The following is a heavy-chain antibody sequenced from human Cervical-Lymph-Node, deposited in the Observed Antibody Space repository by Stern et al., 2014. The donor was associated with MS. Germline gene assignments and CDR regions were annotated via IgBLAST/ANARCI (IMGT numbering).Heavy chain of an antibody. CDR1: GFSFSSYN. J-gene: IGHJ4*02. V-gene: IGHV3-21*01. CDR3: ARARGSLRLGSCPSGRCYSLDS. D-gene: IGHD2-15*01. CDR2: ISSRGRYI. Sequence: EVQLVQSGGGLVRPGGSLGLSCAASGFSFSSYNMNWVRQAPGKGLQWVSSISSRGRYIQYADSVKGRFTISRDNALNSLFLQMNSLRAEDTAVYYCARARGSLRLGSCPSGRCYSLDSWGQGTLVTVSS.